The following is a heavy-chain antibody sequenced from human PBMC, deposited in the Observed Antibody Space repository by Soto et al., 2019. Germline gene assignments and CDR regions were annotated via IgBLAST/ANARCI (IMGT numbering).Heavy chain of an antibody. J-gene: IGHJ4*02. CDR2: IWYDGSNK. D-gene: IGHD3-22*01. Sequence: QVQLVESGGGVVQPGRSLRLSCAASGFTFSNYGFHWVRQAPGKGLEWVAVIWYDGSNKDYADSVKGRFTISRDNSKNTLYLQMNSLRAEDTAVYYCARASQEWRIAVVNDYWGQGTLVTVSS. CDR3: ARASQEWRIAVVNDY. CDR1: GFTFSNYG. V-gene: IGHV3-33*01.